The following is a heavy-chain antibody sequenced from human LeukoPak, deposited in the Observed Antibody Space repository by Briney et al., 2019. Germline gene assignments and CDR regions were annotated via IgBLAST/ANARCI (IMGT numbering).Heavy chain of an antibody. CDR1: GLSPSMKY. D-gene: IGHD3-10*01. CDR2: VFSGGST. J-gene: IGHJ6*03. V-gene: IGHV3-53*01. CDR3: ARFSGPGMQHYYYYMDV. Sequence: PGRTLRLSRAASGLSPSMKYMTWARHARGKGLEWGSVVFSGGSTYYADAVKGRFTVSRDNSKNMMYLQMNSLRAEDAAVYYCARFSGPGMQHYYYYMDVWGTGTTVTVSS.